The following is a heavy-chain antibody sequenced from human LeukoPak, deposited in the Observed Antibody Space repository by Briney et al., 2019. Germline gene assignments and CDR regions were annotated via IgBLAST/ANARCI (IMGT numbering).Heavy chain of an antibody. CDR1: GGSFSGYY. V-gene: IGHV4-34*01. D-gene: IGHD3-16*01. Sequence: PSETLSLTCAVYGGSFSGYYWSWIRQPPGKGLEWIGEINHSGSTNHNPSLKSRVTISVDTSKNQFSLNLSSVTAADTAVYYCARRWVYDKRAFDAWGQGTMVTVSS. J-gene: IGHJ3*01. CDR2: INHSGST. CDR3: ARRWVYDKRAFDA.